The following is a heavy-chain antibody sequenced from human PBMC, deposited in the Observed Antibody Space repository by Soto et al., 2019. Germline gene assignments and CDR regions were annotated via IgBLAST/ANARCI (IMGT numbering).Heavy chain of an antibody. D-gene: IGHD2-15*01. V-gene: IGHV4-39*01. Sequence: QLQLQESGPGLLKPSETLSLTCTVSGGSISTNSYFWGCIRQPPGKELEWIGSMDHRGTTYYSPSLKSRVTISGDTSKNRLSLNLNTVTAADTAVYFCYGSSPSRAFDMWGQGTMVTVSS. J-gene: IGHJ3*02. CDR1: GGSISTNSYF. CDR3: YGSSPSRAFDM. CDR2: MDHRGTT.